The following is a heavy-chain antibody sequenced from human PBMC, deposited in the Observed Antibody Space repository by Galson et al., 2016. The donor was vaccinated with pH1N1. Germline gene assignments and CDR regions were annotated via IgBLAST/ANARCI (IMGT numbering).Heavy chain of an antibody. CDR1: GYTVTELS. D-gene: IGHD2-15*01. CDR2: FDPEGDET. V-gene: IGHV1-24*01. J-gene: IGHJ6*03. CDR3: ATGYRCSPNTCYGYYYYNMGV. Sequence: SVKVSCKVSGYTVTELSMNWVRQAPGKGLEWMGGFDPEGDETVYAQRFEGSLTMTAHASPDTAYMQLSNLRSEYTAVYYCATGYRCSPNTCYGYYYYNMGVWSTGTTVAVSS.